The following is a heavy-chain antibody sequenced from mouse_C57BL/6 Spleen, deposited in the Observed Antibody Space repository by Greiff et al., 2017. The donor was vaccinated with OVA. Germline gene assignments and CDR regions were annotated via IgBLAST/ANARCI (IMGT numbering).Heavy chain of an antibody. D-gene: IGHD1-1*01. Sequence: VMLVESGPELVKPGASVKISCKASGYSFTSYYIHWVKQRPGQGLEWIGWIYPGSGNTKYNEKFKGKATLTADTSSSTAYMQLSSLTSEDSAVYYCASDYYGSSYGYFDVWGTGTTVTVSS. J-gene: IGHJ1*03. CDR1: GYSFTSYY. CDR2: IYPGSGNT. CDR3: ASDYYGSSYGYFDV. V-gene: IGHV1-66*01.